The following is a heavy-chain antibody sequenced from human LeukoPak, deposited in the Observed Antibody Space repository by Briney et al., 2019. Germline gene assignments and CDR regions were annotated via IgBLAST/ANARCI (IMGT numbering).Heavy chain of an antibody. D-gene: IGHD3-10*01. CDR2: INYSGTT. V-gene: IGHV4-39*01. Sequence: PSETLSLTCTVSSGSISSGDYYWGWVRQPPAEGLEWIASINYSGTTFYNPSLKSRVTISVDTSENQFSLKLSSVTAADTALYYCARRRSGKNWFDPWGQGTLVTVSS. J-gene: IGHJ5*02. CDR3: ARRRSGKNWFDP. CDR1: SGSISSGDYY.